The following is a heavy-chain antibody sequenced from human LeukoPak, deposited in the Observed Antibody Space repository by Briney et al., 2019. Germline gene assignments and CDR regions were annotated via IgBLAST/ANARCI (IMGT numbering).Heavy chain of an antibody. J-gene: IGHJ6*02. V-gene: IGHV3-23*01. CDR1: GFTFSSYA. D-gene: IGHD1-26*01. CDR2: ISGSGGTT. Sequence: GSLSLSCAASGFTFSSYAMNWVRQAPGKGLEWVSGISGSGGTTYYADSVRGRFTISRDNSKNTLYLQMNSLRAEDTAVYYCARSVGASGDYYYGMDVWGQGTTVTVSS. CDR3: ARSVGASGDYYYGMDV.